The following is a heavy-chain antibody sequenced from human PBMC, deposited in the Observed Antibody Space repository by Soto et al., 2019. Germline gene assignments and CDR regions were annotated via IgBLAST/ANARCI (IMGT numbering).Heavy chain of an antibody. CDR3: ARGNHIIAVAGKGFDY. CDR1: GFTISSYA. V-gene: IGHV3-30-3*01. CDR2: ISYDGSNK. D-gene: IGHD6-19*01. Sequence: GGSLRLSCAASGFTISSYAMHWVRQAPGKGLEWVAVISYDGSNKYYADSVKGRFTISRDNSKNTLYLQMNSLRAEDTAVYYCARGNHIIAVAGKGFDYWGQGTLVTVSS. J-gene: IGHJ4*02.